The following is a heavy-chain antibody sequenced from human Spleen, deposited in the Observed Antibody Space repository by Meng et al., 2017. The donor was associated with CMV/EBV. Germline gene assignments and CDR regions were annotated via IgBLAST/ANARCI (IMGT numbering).Heavy chain of an antibody. CDR1: GGSISSSNW. J-gene: IGHJ3*02. CDR2: ISHSGST. V-gene: IGHV4-4*02. CDR3: ARVTWDCSSTSCYRTDAFDI. D-gene: IGHD2-2*01. Sequence: SETLSLTCAVSGGSISSSNWWSWVRQPPGKGLEWIGEISHSGSTNYNPSLKSRVTISVDTSKNQFSLKLSSVTAADTAVYYCARVTWDCSSTSCYRTDAFDIWGQGTMVTVSS.